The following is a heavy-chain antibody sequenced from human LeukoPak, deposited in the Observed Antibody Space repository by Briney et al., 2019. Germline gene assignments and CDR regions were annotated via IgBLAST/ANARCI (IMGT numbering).Heavy chain of an antibody. CDR1: GFTFSSYA. CDR3: ARDGAARLLRYYYYMDV. D-gene: IGHD6-6*01. Sequence: PGRSLRLSCAASGFTFSSYAMHWVRPAPGKGLEWVAVISYDGSNQYYADSVKGRFTISRDNSANTQFLQMNSLRPEDTAVYYCARDGAARLLRYYYYMDVWGKGTTVIVSS. V-gene: IGHV3-30-3*01. J-gene: IGHJ6*03. CDR2: ISYDGSNQ.